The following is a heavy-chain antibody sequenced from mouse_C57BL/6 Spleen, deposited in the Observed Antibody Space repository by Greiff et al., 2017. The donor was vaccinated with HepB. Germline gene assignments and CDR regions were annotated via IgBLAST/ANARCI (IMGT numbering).Heavy chain of an antibody. J-gene: IGHJ1*03. Sequence: QVQLQQPGAELVKPGASVKMSCKASGYTFTSYWITWVKQRPGQGLEWIGDIYHGSGSTNYNEKFKSKATLTVDTSSSTAYMQRSSLTSEDSAVYYCARGGLRRWYFDVWGTGTTVTVSS. V-gene: IGHV1-55*01. CDR2: IYHGSGST. CDR1: GYTFTSYW. D-gene: IGHD2-2*01. CDR3: ARGGLRRWYFDV.